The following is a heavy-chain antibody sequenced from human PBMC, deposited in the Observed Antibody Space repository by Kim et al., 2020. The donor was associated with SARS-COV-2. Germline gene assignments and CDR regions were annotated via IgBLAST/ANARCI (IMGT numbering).Heavy chain of an antibody. CDR3: ARSLGAGPSTIFGVVIIPDAFDI. Sequence: SETLSLTCTVSGGSISSSSYYWGWIRQPPGKGLEWIGSIYYSGSTYYNPSLKSRVTISVDTSKNQFSLKLSSVTAADTAVYYCARSLGAGPSTIFGVVIIPDAFDIWGQGTMVPASS. D-gene: IGHD3-3*01. CDR2: IYYSGST. CDR1: GGSISSSSYY. J-gene: IGHJ3*02. V-gene: IGHV4-39*01.